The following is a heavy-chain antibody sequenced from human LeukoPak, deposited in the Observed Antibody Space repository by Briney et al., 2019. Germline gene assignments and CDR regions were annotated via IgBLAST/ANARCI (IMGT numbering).Heavy chain of an antibody. CDR3: ARNEGGGRYIMFDY. J-gene: IGHJ4*02. CDR2: IWYDGSNK. V-gene: IGHV3-33*01. Sequence: GRSLILSCAASGFTFSSCGMHWVRQAPGKGLEWVAVIWYDGSNKYYADSVKGRFTISRDNSKNTLYLQMNSLRAEDTAVYYCARNEGGGRYIMFDYWGQGTLATVSS. D-gene: IGHD2-15*01. CDR1: GFTFSSCG.